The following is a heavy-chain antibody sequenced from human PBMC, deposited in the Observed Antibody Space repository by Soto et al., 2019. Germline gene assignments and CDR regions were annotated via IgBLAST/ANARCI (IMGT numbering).Heavy chain of an antibody. Sequence: EVQLVQSGAEVKKPGESLRISCKGSGYSFTSYWISWVRQMPGKGLEWMGRIDPSDSYTNYSPSFQGHVTISADKSISTAYLQWSSLKASDTAMYYCARLGSAAEPPVWYYYYYYGMDVWGQGTTVTVSS. V-gene: IGHV5-10-1*03. CDR2: IDPSDSYT. CDR3: ARLGSAAEPPVWYYYYYYGMDV. CDR1: GYSFTSYW. J-gene: IGHJ6*02. D-gene: IGHD2-2*01.